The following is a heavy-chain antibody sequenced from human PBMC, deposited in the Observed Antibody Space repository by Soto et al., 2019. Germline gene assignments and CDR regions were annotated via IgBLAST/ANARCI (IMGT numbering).Heavy chain of an antibody. CDR1: GFTVSSNY. D-gene: IGHD6-19*01. Sequence: EVQLVESGGGLVQPGGSLRLSCAASGFTVSSNYMSWVRQAPGKGLEWVSVIYSGGSTYYADSVKGRFTISRDNSKNTLALQMHGLRAEDTAVCYCARDPSSGWHYYYYGMDVWGQGTTVTVSS. J-gene: IGHJ6*02. V-gene: IGHV3-66*01. CDR2: IYSGGST. CDR3: ARDPSSGWHYYYYGMDV.